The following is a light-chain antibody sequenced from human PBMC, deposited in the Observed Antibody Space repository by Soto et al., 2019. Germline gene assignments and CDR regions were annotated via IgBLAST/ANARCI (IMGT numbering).Light chain of an antibody. Sequence: EIVLTQSPATLSLSPGERATLSCRASQSVSTYLAWYQQKPGQAPRFLIYGASARATGIPARFSGSGSGTEFILTISSLQSEDFAVYYCQQYSKWPLTFGGGTKVDIK. V-gene: IGKV3-15*01. J-gene: IGKJ4*01. CDR3: QQYSKWPLT. CDR1: QSVSTY. CDR2: GAS.